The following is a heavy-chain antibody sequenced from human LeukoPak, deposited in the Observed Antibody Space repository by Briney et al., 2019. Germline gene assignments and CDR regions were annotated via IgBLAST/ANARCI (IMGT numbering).Heavy chain of an antibody. CDR2: ISYDGTNK. CDR1: GFTFSNYA. D-gene: IGHD5-12*01. CDR3: ARGLRGYDSLSNY. J-gene: IGHJ4*02. Sequence: GGSLRLSCAASGFTFSNYAMHWVRQAPGKGLEWVAVISYDGTNKYYADSVKGRFTTSRDNSKNTLYPQMNSLRVEDMAVYYCARGLRGYDSLSNYWGQGTLVTVSS. V-gene: IGHV3-30-3*01.